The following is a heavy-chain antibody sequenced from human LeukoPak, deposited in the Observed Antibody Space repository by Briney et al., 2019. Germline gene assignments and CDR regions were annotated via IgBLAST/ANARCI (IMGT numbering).Heavy chain of an antibody. CDR1: GYTLTSYY. CDR3: ARESGWLQPFDY. CDR2: INPSGGST. Sequence: ASVKVSCKASGYTLTSYYMHCVRQAPGQGLEWMGIINPSGGSTSYAQKFQGRVTMTRDTSTSTVYMELSSLRSEDTAVYYCARESGWLQPFDYWGQGTLVTVSS. V-gene: IGHV1-46*01. J-gene: IGHJ4*02. D-gene: IGHD5-24*01.